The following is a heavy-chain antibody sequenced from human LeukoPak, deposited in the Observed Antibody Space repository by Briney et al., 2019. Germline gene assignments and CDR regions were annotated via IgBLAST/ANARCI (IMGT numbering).Heavy chain of an antibody. CDR1: GFTFSSYW. CDR2: INSDGSST. Sequence: GGSLRLSRAASGFTFSSYWMHWVRQAPGKGLVWVSRINSDGSSTNYADSVKGRFTISRDNAKNTLYLQMNSLRAEDTAVYYCAGTSSGWYAYWGQGTLVTVSS. V-gene: IGHV3-74*01. D-gene: IGHD6-19*01. CDR3: AGTSSGWYAY. J-gene: IGHJ4*02.